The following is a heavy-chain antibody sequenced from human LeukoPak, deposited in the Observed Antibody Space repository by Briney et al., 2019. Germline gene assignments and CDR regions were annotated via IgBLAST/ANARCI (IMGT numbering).Heavy chain of an antibody. V-gene: IGHV3-21*01. CDR1: GFTFSSYS. Sequence: GGSLRLSCAASGFTFSSYSMNWVRQAPGKGLEWVSSISSNSYIYYADSVKGRFTISRDNAKNSLYLQMNSLRVEDTAVYYCARDGELERVDAFDIWGQGTMVTVSS. D-gene: IGHD1-1*01. J-gene: IGHJ3*02. CDR2: ISSNSYI. CDR3: ARDGELERVDAFDI.